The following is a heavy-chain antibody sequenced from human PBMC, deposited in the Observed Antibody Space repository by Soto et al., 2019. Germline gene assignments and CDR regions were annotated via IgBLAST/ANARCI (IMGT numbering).Heavy chain of an antibody. Sequence: HPGGSLRLSCAASGFTFSSSGMHWVRQAPGKGLEWVAVISYDGSNKFYADSVKGRFTISRDNFRNTLYLQMNSLRAEDTAVYYCAKEFHSWNYFDYWGQGTLVTGSS. D-gene: IGHD1-20*01. CDR3: AKEFHSWNYFDY. CDR1: GFTFSSSG. CDR2: ISYDGSNK. J-gene: IGHJ4*02. V-gene: IGHV3-30*18.